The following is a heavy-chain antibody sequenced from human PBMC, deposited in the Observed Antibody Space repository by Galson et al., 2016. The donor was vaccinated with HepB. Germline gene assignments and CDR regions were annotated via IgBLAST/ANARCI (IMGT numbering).Heavy chain of an antibody. J-gene: IGHJ4*02. D-gene: IGHD1-26*01. Sequence: SLRLSCAASGFTFRDYYMSWIRQAPGKGLEWVSYISSSANNIQYADSVEGRFTVSRDNADNSLYLQMDNLRADDTAVYYCARQGSGSYRFDYWGQGTLVTVSS. V-gene: IGHV3-11*01. CDR3: ARQGSGSYRFDY. CDR2: ISSSANNI. CDR1: GFTFRDYY.